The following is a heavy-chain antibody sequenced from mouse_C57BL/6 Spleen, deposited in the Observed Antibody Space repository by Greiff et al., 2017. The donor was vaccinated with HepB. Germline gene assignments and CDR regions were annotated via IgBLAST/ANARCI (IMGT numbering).Heavy chain of an antibody. J-gene: IGHJ3*01. CDR3: ARNSGYDAWFAY. CDR1: GFSLTSYG. Sequence: QVQLQQSGPGLVQPSQRLSITCTVSGFSLTSYGVHWVRQSPGKGLEWLGVIWSGGSTDYNAAFISRLSISKDNSKSQVFFKMNSLQADDTAIYYFARNSGYDAWFAYWGQGTLVTVSA. V-gene: IGHV2-2*01. D-gene: IGHD2-2*01. CDR2: IWSGGST.